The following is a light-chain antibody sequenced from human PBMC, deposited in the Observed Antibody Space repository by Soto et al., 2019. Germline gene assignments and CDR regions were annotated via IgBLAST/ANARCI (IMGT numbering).Light chain of an antibody. V-gene: IGLV2-14*03. CDR2: DVS. Sequence: QYALTQPASVSGSPGQSITISCTGTSSDVGDYNFVSWYQLHPGKAPQLIIYDVSDRPSGVSNRFSGAKSGNTASLTISGLLAEDEADYYCSSYTSSGSLYVFGTGTKLTVL. CDR3: SSYTSSGSLYV. J-gene: IGLJ1*01. CDR1: SSDVGDYNF.